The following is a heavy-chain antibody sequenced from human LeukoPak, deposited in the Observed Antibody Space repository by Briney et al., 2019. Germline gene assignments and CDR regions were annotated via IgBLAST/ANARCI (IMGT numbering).Heavy chain of an antibody. CDR3: ARPLLDVWGRYSHAFDV. CDR1: GGSISSSSYY. J-gene: IGHJ3*01. V-gene: IGHV4-61*05. D-gene: IGHD3-16*01. CDR2: IYYSGST. Sequence: SETLSLTCTVSGGSISSSSYYWSWIRQPPGKGLEWIGYIYYSGSTNYNPSLKSRVTISVDTSKNQFSLKLTSVTAADTAIYYCARPLLDVWGRYSHAFDVWGQGTMVTVSS.